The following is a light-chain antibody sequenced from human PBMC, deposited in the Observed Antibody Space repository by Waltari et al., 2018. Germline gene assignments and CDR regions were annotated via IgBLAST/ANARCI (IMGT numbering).Light chain of an antibody. Sequence: QSALTQPRSVSGSPGQSVTISCTGTRSDVGGSNYVSWYQQHPGKAPKLMIYDVSKRPSGVPDRFSGSKSGNTASLTISGLQAEDEADYYCCSYAGSSWVFGGGTKLTVL. J-gene: IGLJ3*02. CDR1: RSDVGGSNY. V-gene: IGLV2-11*01. CDR2: DVS. CDR3: CSYAGSSWV.